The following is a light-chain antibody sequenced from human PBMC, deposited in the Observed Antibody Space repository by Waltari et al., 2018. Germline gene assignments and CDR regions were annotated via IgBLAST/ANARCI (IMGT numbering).Light chain of an antibody. CDR2: DVS. V-gene: IGLV2-11*01. CDR1: SRDVGGYNY. Sequence: QSALTQPRSVSGSPGQSVTISCTGTSRDVGGYNYVSWYQQHPGKAPKLMTYDVSKRPSGVPDHFSGSKSGNAASLTISGLQAEDEADYYCCSYAGSYSVVFGGGTKLTVL. J-gene: IGLJ2*01. CDR3: CSYAGSYSVV.